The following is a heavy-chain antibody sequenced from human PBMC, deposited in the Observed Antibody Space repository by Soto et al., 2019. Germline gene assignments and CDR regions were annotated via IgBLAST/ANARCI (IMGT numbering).Heavy chain of an antibody. D-gene: IGHD3-16*01. V-gene: IGHV1-18*01. CDR3: ARDYRIVAYTKMTGY. CDR2: ISAYNANT. Sequence: QVQLVQSGAEVKKPGASVTVSCKASGYTFNNYGFSWVRQAPGQGLEWMGWISAYNANTNYAQKFQGRVTMTTDTSTSTAYMERRSLTSDDAAVYYCARDYRIVAYTKMTGYWGQGTLVTVSS. J-gene: IGHJ4*02. CDR1: GYTFNNYG.